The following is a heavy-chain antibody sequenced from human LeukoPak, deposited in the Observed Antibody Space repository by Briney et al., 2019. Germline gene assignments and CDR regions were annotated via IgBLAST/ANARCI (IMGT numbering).Heavy chain of an antibody. J-gene: IGHJ4*02. CDR1: GGSFSGYY. D-gene: IGHD3-10*01. CDR2: INHSGST. V-gene: IGHV4-34*01. CDR3: ARGSRLLWFGESPLDY. Sequence: PSEPLSLTCAVYGGSFSGYYWSWIRQPPGKGLEWIGEINHSGSTNYNPSLKSRVTISVDTSKNQFSLKLSSVTAADTAVYYCARGSRLLWFGESPLDYWGQGTLVTVSS.